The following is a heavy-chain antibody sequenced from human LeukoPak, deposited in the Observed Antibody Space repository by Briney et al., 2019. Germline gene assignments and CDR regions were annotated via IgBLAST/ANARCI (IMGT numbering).Heavy chain of an antibody. J-gene: IGHJ4*02. CDR1: GFTFTNYA. CDR3: ARAPGYRSFLDY. CDR2: ITSSGAYI. D-gene: IGHD6-13*01. Sequence: PGGSLRLSCAASGFTFTNYAMNWVRQAPGKALEWVSSITSSGAYIFYADSVKGRFTISRDNAKDSLYLQMNSLRAEDTAVYYCARAPGYRSFLDYWGQGTLVTVSS. V-gene: IGHV3-21*01.